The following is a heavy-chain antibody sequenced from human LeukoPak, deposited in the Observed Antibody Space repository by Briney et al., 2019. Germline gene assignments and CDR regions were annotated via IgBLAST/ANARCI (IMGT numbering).Heavy chain of an antibody. J-gene: IGHJ6*02. CDR3: VRLDVAAAIFFYGMDV. CDR2: IDSADNT. Sequence: PGGSLRLSCTASGFFVEINYMSWVRQAPGKGLEWVAFIDSADNTHYADSVKGRFVISRDNSENTLYLQMSSVRGEDTAVYYCVRLDVAAAIFFYGMDVWGQGTTVTVSS. CDR1: GFFVEINY. V-gene: IGHV3-66*04. D-gene: IGHD2-2*01.